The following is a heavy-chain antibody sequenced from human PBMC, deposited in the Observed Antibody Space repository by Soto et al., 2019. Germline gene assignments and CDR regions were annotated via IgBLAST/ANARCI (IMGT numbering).Heavy chain of an antibody. CDR3: ASTYDFWSGYYKGSYYYYGMDV. V-gene: IGHV4-31*03. J-gene: IGHJ6*02. Sequence: QVQLQESGPGLVKPSQTLSLTCTVSGGSISSGGYYWSWIRQHPGKGLEWIGYIYYSGSTYYNPSLKSRVTISVDTSKNQFCLKLSSVTAADTAVYYCASTYDFWSGYYKGSYYYYGMDVWGQGTTVTVSS. CDR2: IYYSGST. D-gene: IGHD3-3*01. CDR1: GGSISSGGYY.